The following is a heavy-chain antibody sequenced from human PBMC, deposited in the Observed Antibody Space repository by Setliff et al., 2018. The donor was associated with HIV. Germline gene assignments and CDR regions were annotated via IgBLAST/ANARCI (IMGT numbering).Heavy chain of an antibody. Sequence: ASVKVSCKASGYTFTGYYIHCLRQAPGQGLQWMGRINPKTGDTDYAQNFPGRVTLTTDTSINTAYMELHRLTSDDTAVYFCARGRVRAAAVTGLDWFDFWGQGSLVTVSS. CDR2: INPKTGDT. D-gene: IGHD6-13*01. J-gene: IGHJ5*01. CDR3: ARGRVRAAAVTGLDWFDF. V-gene: IGHV1-2*06. CDR1: GYTFTGYY.